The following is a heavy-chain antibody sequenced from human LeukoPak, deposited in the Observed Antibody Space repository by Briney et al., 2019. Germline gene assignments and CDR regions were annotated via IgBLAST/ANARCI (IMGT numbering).Heavy chain of an antibody. V-gene: IGHV4-4*09. D-gene: IGHD1-26*01. CDR2: IYTSGST. J-gene: IGHJ4*02. CDR1: GGSISSYY. CDR3: AGHKASEWELPLDY. Sequence: SETLSLTCTVSGGSISSYYWSWIRQPPGKGLEWIGYIYTSGSTNYNPSLKSRVTISVDTSKNQFSLKLSSVTAADTAVYYCAGHKASEWELPLDYWGQGTLVTVSS.